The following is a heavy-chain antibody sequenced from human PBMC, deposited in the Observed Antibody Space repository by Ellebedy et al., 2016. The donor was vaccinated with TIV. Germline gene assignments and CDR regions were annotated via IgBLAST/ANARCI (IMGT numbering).Heavy chain of an antibody. V-gene: IGHV3-7*01. CDR1: GFTFSSYW. D-gene: IGHD1-26*01. CDR3: VRDKIVGATIFDY. CDR2: IKQDGSEQ. Sequence: GGSLRLXXAASGFTFSSYWMSWVRQAPGKGLEWVANIKQDGSEQYYVDSVKGRFTISRDNAKNSLYLQMNSLRAEDTAVYYCVRDKIVGATIFDYWGQGTLVTVSS. J-gene: IGHJ4*02.